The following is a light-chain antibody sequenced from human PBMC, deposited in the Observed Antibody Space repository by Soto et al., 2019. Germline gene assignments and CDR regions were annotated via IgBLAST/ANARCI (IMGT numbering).Light chain of an antibody. J-gene: IGKJ1*01. V-gene: IGKV1-39*01. CDR1: QIISSY. CDR2: AAS. CDR3: QQSYSTPRP. Sequence: DIQMTQSPSSLSASVRERVTIRCRASQIISSYLNWYQQKPGKAPKLLIYAASSLQSGVPSRFSGSGSGTDFTLTISSLQPEDFATYYCQQSYSTPRPFGQGTQVDIK.